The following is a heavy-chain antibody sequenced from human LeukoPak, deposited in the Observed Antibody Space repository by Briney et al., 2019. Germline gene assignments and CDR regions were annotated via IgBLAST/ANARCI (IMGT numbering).Heavy chain of an antibody. CDR2: ISGSGGST. V-gene: IGHV3-23*01. Sequence: GGSLRLSCAASGFTFSSYAMSWVRQAPGKGLEWVSAISGSGGSTYYADSVKGRFTISRDNSKNTLYLQMNSLRAEDTAVYYCAKEGGQQLAPYYYYYMDVWGKGTTVTISS. CDR3: AKEGGQQLAPYYYYYMDV. J-gene: IGHJ6*03. D-gene: IGHD6-13*01. CDR1: GFTFSSYA.